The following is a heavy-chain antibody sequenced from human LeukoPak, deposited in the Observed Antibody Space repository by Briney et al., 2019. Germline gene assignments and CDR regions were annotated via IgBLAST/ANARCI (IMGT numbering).Heavy chain of an antibody. J-gene: IGHJ4*02. CDR1: GFTLSSYA. CDR2: ISGSGGST. Sequence: GGSLRLSCAASGFTLSSYAMSWVRQAPGKGLEWVSAISGSGGSTYYADSAKGRFTISRDNSKNTLYLQMNSLRAEDTAVYYCAKIEGVVAACFSAWGQGTLVTVSS. V-gene: IGHV3-23*01. D-gene: IGHD2-15*01. CDR3: AKIEGVVAACFSA.